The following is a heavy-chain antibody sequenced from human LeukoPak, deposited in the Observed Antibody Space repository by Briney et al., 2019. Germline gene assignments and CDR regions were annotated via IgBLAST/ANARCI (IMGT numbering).Heavy chain of an antibody. CDR2: IYYSGST. D-gene: IGHD4-17*01. V-gene: IGHV4-59*08. CDR3: ARAPTLSTVTTVLFDY. J-gene: IGHJ4*02. Sequence: KSSETLSLTCTVSGGSISSYYWSWIRQPPGKGLEWIGYIYYSGSTNYNPSLKSRVTISVDTSKNQFSLKLSSVTAADTAVYYCARAPTLSTVTTVLFDYWGQGTLVTASS. CDR1: GGSISSYY.